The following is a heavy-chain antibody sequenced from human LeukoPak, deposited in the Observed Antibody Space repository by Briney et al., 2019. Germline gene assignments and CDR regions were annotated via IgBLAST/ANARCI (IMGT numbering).Heavy chain of an antibody. Sequence: GGSLRLSCAASGFSFSNYDMNWVRQTPGKGLEWVSTISATGDYTYYADSVKGRFTISRDNSKNTLYLQMNSLRAEDSAIYYCARNGQTTVTSNYYYYFLDVWGTGTTVAVSS. CDR1: GFSFSNYD. CDR2: ISATGDYT. J-gene: IGHJ6*03. CDR3: ARNGQTTVTSNYYYYFLDV. V-gene: IGHV3-23*01. D-gene: IGHD4-17*01.